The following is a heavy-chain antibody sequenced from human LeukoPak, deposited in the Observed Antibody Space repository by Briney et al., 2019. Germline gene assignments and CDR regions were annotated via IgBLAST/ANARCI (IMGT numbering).Heavy chain of an antibody. CDR1: GYTFTGYY. Sequence: ASVKVSCKASGYTFTGYYMHWVRQAPGQGLEWMGWINPNSGGTNYAQKFQGRVTMTRDTSISTAYMELSRLRSDDTAVYYCARSSQWLAKDFDYWGQGTLVTVSS. D-gene: IGHD6-19*01. CDR3: ARSSQWLAKDFDY. J-gene: IGHJ4*02. CDR2: INPNSGGT. V-gene: IGHV1-2*02.